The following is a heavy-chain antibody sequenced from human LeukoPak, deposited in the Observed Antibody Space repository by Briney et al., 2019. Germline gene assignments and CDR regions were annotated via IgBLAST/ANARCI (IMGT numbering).Heavy chain of an antibody. CDR2: IWYDGSNK. V-gene: IGHV3-33*01. CDR3: ARDETTPGDFGPLDY. D-gene: IGHD3-10*01. CDR1: GFTFSSKG. Sequence: GGPLSSSCAAPGFTFSSKGMNGVGKPQGKGREGWAVIWYDGSNKYYADSVKGRFTISRDNSKNTLYLQMNSLRAEDTAVYYCARDETTPGDFGPLDYWGQGTLVTVSS. J-gene: IGHJ4*02.